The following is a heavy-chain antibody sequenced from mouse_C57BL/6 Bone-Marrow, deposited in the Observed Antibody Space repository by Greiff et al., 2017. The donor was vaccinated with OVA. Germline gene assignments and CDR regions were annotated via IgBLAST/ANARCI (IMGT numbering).Heavy chain of an antibody. CDR2: INPSTGGT. J-gene: IGHJ2*01. Sequence: VQLQQPGPELVKPGASVKLSCKASGYSFTGYYMNWVKQSPEKSLEWIGEINPSTGGTTYQKFNAKATLIVDKSSSTAYMQLKSLTSEDSAVYYCARCYPVVANGFDYWGQGTTLTVSS. V-gene: IGHV1-42*01. D-gene: IGHD1-1*01. CDR1: GYSFTGYY. CDR3: ARCYPVVANGFDY.